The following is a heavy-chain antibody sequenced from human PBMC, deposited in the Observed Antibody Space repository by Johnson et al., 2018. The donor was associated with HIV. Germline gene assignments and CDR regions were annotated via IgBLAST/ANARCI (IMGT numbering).Heavy chain of an antibody. J-gene: IGHJ3*02. CDR3: ARDRVYFYDSSGHPNDAFDI. V-gene: IGHV3-74*01. CDR1: GFTFSSYA. CDR2: IYSDGTST. D-gene: IGHD3-22*01. Sequence: VQLVESGGGLVQPGGSLRLSCAASGFTFSSYAMDWVRQAPGKGLEWVSRIYSDGTSTIYADFVKGRFTISRDNAKHTLYLQMNSLRDEDTALYYCARDRVYFYDSSGHPNDAFDIWGQGTMVIVSS.